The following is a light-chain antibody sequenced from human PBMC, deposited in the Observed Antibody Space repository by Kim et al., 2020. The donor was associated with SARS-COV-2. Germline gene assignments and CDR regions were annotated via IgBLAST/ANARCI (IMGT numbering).Light chain of an antibody. J-gene: IGKJ4*01. V-gene: IGKV1-39*01. CDR3: QQSHTTPLLT. CDR1: QSISTY. Sequence: DIQMTQSQSSLAASVGDRVTIACRASQSISTYLNWYQQKPGKAPKLLIYAASSLQSGVPSRFSGSGSGTDFTLTISSLQLEDFATYYCQQSHTTPLLTFGGGTKVDIK. CDR2: AAS.